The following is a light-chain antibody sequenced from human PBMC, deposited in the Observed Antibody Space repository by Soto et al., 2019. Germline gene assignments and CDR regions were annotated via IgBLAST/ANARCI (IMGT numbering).Light chain of an antibody. V-gene: IGKV1-5*01. CDR2: AAS. J-gene: IGKJ1*01. CDR1: QSISSY. CDR3: QHYNSYSEA. Sequence: LSASVGDRVSLHCRASQSISSYLNWYQQKPGKAPKLLIYAASTLQSGVPSRFSGSGSGTEFTLTISSLQPDDFATYYCQHYNSYSEAFGQGTKVDIK.